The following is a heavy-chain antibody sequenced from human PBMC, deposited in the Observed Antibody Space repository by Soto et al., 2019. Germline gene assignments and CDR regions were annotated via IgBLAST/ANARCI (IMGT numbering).Heavy chain of an antibody. CDR2: INHSGST. V-gene: IGHV4-34*01. D-gene: IGHD1-20*01. CDR1: GGSFSGYY. J-gene: IGHJ6*03. Sequence: SETLSLTCAVYGGSFSGYYWSWIRQPPGKGLEWIGEINHSGSTNYNPSLKSRVTISVDTSKNQSSLKLSSVTAADTAVYYCARGLPYNWNRLQFYYYYYMDVWGKGTTVTVSS. CDR3: ARGLPYNWNRLQFYYYYYMDV.